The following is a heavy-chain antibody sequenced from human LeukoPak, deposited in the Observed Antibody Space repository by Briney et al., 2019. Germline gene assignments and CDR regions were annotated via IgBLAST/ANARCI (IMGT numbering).Heavy chain of an antibody. CDR2: INLSGGST. CDR1: GYTFTSYY. Sequence: ASVKVSCKASGYTFTSYYMHWVRQAPGQGLEWMGIINLSGGSTSYAQKFQGRVTMTRDTSTSTVYMELSSLRSEDTAVYYCARDKGWYDSSGYYYVGVLGDWGQGTLVTVSS. CDR3: ARDKGWYDSSGYYYVGVLGD. D-gene: IGHD3-22*01. V-gene: IGHV1-46*01. J-gene: IGHJ4*02.